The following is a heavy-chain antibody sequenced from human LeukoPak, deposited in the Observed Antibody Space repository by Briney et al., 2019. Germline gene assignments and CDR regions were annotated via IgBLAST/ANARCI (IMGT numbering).Heavy chain of an antibody. D-gene: IGHD6-19*01. J-gene: IGHJ6*02. CDR1: GFTFSSHA. CDR2: INDSGDYT. CDR3: AKDVSSGFGRYYYYYGMDV. V-gene: IGHV3-23*01. Sequence: PGGSLRLSCAASGFTFSSHAMSWVRQAPGKGLAWVSGINDSGDYTYHADSVKGRFATSRDNSKNTLYLQMNSLRAEDTAVYYCAKDVSSGFGRYYYYYGMDVWGQGTTVTVSS.